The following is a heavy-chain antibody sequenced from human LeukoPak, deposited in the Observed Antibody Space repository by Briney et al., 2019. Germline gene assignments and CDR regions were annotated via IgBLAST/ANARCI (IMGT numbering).Heavy chain of an antibody. CDR1: GVSISSSSYY. CDR2: IYYSGST. D-gene: IGHD3-10*01. Sequence: SETLSLTCTVSGVSISSSSYYWGWIRQPPGKGLEWIGSIYYSGSTYYNPSLKSRVTISVDTSKNQFSLKLSSMTAADTAVYYCARSMVRGVXDYWXQGTLXTVSX. J-gene: IGHJ4*02. V-gene: IGHV4-39*01. CDR3: ARSMVRGVXDY.